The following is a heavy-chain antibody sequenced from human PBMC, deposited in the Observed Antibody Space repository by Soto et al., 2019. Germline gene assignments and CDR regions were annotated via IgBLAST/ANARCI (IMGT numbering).Heavy chain of an antibody. CDR3: ARGRYGDY. J-gene: IGHJ4*02. D-gene: IGHD1-1*01. Sequence: QVHLVQSGAEVKKPGASVKVSCKASGYTFTSYGITWVRQAPGQGLAWMGWISAHKGNTDYAQKPQGRVIVTRHTYKITAYMELRSLRSDDTDVYYCARGRYGDYWGQGALVTVSS. CDR1: GYTFTSYG. CDR2: ISAHKGNT. V-gene: IGHV1-18*01.